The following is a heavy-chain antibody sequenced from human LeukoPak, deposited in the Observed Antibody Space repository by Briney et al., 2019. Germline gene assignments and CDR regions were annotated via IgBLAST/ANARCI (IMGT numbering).Heavy chain of an antibody. CDR3: ARDGRGRSFDI. Sequence: ASVNVSCKASGYTFTGYYMHWVRPAPGQGLEWMGWISGYNGNTNYAQKLQGRVTMPTDTSTSTAYMELRSLRSDDTAVYYCARDGRGRSFDIWGQGTMVTVSS. J-gene: IGHJ3*02. CDR1: GYTFTGYY. CDR2: ISGYNGNT. V-gene: IGHV1-18*04. D-gene: IGHD1-26*01.